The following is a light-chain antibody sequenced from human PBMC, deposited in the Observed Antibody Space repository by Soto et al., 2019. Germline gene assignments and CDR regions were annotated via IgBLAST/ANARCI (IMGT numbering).Light chain of an antibody. V-gene: IGKV3-20*01. CDR1: QSVRSSY. CDR2: GAS. Sequence: VLTQSPATLSSFPGDRVALSCRASQSVRSSYLAWYKQKPGQAPRLLIYGASNRATGIPDRLSGSGSGTEFTLTISRMEPEDFAVYYCQQYGSSGTFGQGTKVDIK. CDR3: QQYGSSGT. J-gene: IGKJ1*01.